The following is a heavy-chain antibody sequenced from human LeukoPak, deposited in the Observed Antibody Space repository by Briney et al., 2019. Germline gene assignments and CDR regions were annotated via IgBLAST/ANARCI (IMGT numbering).Heavy chain of an antibody. CDR3: ARDLQWLGPGYYFDY. D-gene: IGHD6-19*01. CDR2: IWYDGSNK. Sequence: GRSLRLSCAASGFTLSSYGMHWVRQAPGKGLEWVAVIWYDGSNKYYADSVKGRFTISRDNSQNTLYLQMNSLRAEVTAGYYCARDLQWLGPGYYFDYWGQGTLVTVSS. V-gene: IGHV3-33*01. CDR1: GFTLSSYG. J-gene: IGHJ4*02.